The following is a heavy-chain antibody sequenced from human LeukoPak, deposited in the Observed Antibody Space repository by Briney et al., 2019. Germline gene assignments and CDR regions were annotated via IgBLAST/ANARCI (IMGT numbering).Heavy chain of an antibody. Sequence: GASVKVSCKASGYTFTSYAMHWVRQAPGQRLEWMGWINAGNGNTKYSQKFQGRVTITRDTSASTAYMELSSLRSEDTAVYYCARSWGYYYGSGSYYKNWFDPWGQGTLVTVSS. CDR3: ARSWGYYYGSGSYYKNWFDP. CDR1: GYTFTSYA. J-gene: IGHJ5*02. CDR2: INAGNGNT. V-gene: IGHV1-3*01. D-gene: IGHD3-10*01.